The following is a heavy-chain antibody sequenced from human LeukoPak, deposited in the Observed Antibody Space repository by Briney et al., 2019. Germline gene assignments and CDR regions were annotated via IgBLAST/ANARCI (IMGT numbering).Heavy chain of an antibody. CDR3: ARLCSSTSCYDYFDY. D-gene: IGHD2-2*01. CDR2: INHSGST. V-gene: IGHV4-34*01. Sequence: PSETLSLTCAVYGGSFSGYYWNWIRQPPGKGLEWIGEINHSGSTNYNPSLKSRVTISVDTSKNQFSLKLSSVTAADTAVYYCARLCSSTSCYDYFDYWGQGTLVTVSS. J-gene: IGHJ4*02. CDR1: GGSFSGYY.